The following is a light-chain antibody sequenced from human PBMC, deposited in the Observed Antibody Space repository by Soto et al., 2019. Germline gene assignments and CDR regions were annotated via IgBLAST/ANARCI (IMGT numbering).Light chain of an antibody. Sequence: RLTQSPSSLSSSVGDTVTISCRASQDIYTYLAWYQQKPGKAPTLLIFDASSLHHGVPPRFGGSGSGTEFTLTINRLQADDFATYYCQHYTLYSPPFGQGTRV. CDR1: QDIYTY. CDR3: QHYTLYSPP. CDR2: DAS. V-gene: IGKV1-5*01. J-gene: IGKJ5*01.